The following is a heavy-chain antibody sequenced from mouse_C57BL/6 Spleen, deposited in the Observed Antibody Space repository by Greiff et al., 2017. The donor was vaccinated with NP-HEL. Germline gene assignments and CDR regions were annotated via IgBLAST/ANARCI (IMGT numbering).Heavy chain of an antibody. CDR1: GYSITSGYY. J-gene: IGHJ3*01. Sequence: EVQRVESGPGLVKPSQSLSLTCSVTGYSITSGYYWNWIRQFPGNKLEWMGYISYDGSNNYNPSLKNRISITRDTSKNQFFLKLNSVTTEDTATYYCARGDGSSSFAYWGQGTLVTVSA. CDR2: ISYDGSN. CDR3: ARGDGSSSFAY. D-gene: IGHD1-1*01. V-gene: IGHV3-6*01.